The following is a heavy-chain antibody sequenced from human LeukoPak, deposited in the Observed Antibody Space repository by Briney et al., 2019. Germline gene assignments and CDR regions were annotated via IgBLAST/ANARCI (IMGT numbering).Heavy chain of an antibody. Sequence: PGGSLRLSCAASGFTVSSNYMSWVRQVPGKGLVWVSRISGDGTARNYADSVKGRFTISRDDAKNTVDLQMNSLRAEDTAVYYCARERGQGYSYGYGDYWGQGTLVTVSS. CDR2: ISGDGTAR. V-gene: IGHV3-74*01. D-gene: IGHD5-18*01. CDR3: ARERGQGYSYGYGDY. J-gene: IGHJ4*02. CDR1: GFTVSSNY.